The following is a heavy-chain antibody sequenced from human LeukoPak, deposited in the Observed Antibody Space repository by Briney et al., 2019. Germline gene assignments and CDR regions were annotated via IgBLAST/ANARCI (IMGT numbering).Heavy chain of an antibody. D-gene: IGHD3-10*01. V-gene: IGHV1-69*06. J-gene: IGHJ3*02. CDR1: GGTFSSYA. CDR2: IIPIFGTA. CDR3: ATPGSGSYYTSHAFDI. Sequence: SVKVSCKASGGTFSSYAISWVRQAPGQGLEWMGGIIPIFGTANYAQKFQGRVTMTEDTSTDTAYMELSSLRSEDTAVYYCATPGSGSYYTSHAFDIWGQGTMVTVSS.